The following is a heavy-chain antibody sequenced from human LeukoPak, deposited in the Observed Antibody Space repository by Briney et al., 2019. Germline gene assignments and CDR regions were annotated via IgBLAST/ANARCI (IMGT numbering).Heavy chain of an antibody. D-gene: IGHD3-3*01. CDR2: INPNSGGT. J-gene: IGHJ3*02. V-gene: IGHV1-2*02. Sequence: ASVKVSCKASGYTFTDYYIHWVRQAPGQGLEWMGWINPNSGGTNYAQKFQGRVTMTRDTSISTAYMELSRLRSDDTAVYYCARDRHEILITPKAFHIWGQGTMVTVSS. CDR3: ARDRHEILITPKAFHI. CDR1: GYTFTDYY.